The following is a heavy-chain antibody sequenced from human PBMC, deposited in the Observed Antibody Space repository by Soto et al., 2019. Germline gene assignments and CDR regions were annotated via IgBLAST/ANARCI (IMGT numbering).Heavy chain of an antibody. D-gene: IGHD3-16*01. V-gene: IGHV3-23*01. J-gene: IGHJ3*02. CDR1: GFTFSTYA. Sequence: EVQLLESGGGLVQPGESLRLSCAASGFTFSTYAMTWVRQAPGQGLEWVSAVSGSGARTYYADSVKGRFTISRDNSKNTLYLQLNSLRAEDTAVYYCAKDLGRGIPGGFDAFDIWGQGTLVTVSS. CDR3: AKDLGRGIPGGFDAFDI. CDR2: VSGSGART.